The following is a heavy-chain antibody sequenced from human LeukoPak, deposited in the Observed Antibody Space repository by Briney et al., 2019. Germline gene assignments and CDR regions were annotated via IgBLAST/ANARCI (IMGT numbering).Heavy chain of an antibody. CDR2: ISSSSSYI. CDR1: GFTFSSYS. J-gene: IGHJ4*02. V-gene: IGHV3-21*04. Sequence: GGSLRLSCAASGFTFSSYSMNWVRQAPGKGLEWVSSISSSSSYIYYADSVKGRFTISRDNAKNSPYLQMNSLRAEDTAVYYCAKDLDRQWHDYWGQGTLVTVSS. D-gene: IGHD6-19*01. CDR3: AKDLDRQWHDY.